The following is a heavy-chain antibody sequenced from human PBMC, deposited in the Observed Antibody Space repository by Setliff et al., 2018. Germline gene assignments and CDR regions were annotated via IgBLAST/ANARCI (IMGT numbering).Heavy chain of an antibody. D-gene: IGHD3-22*01. Sequence: SETLSLTCTVSGGSISSSSYYWGWIRQPPGKGLEWIGSIYYSGSTYYNPSLKSRVTISVDTSKNQSSLKLSSVTAADTAVYYCARLGSARYDSSGYYPDNWFDPWGQGTLVTVSS. CDR1: GGSISSSSYY. CDR2: IYYSGST. V-gene: IGHV4-39*01. CDR3: ARLGSARYDSSGYYPDNWFDP. J-gene: IGHJ5*02.